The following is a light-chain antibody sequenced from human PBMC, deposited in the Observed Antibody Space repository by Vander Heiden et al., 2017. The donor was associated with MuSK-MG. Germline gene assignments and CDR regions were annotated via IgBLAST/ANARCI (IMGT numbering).Light chain of an antibody. Sequence: EIVLTQSPGTLFLSPGERATLSCRASQSFSGNFLAWYQQKPGQAPRRLIYGASSRATGIPDRFSGSGSGTDFSLTISRLEPEDFAVYYCQQYGNSPGTFGQGTKVETK. J-gene: IGKJ1*01. CDR3: QQYGNSPGT. CDR2: GAS. CDR1: QSFSGNF. V-gene: IGKV3-20*01.